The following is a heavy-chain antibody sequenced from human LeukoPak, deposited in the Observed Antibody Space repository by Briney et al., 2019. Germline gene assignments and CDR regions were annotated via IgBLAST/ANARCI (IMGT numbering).Heavy chain of an antibody. J-gene: IGHJ5*02. D-gene: IGHD6-19*01. CDR2: FDPEDGET. Sequence: ASVKVSCKVSGYTVTELSMHWVRQAPGKGLEWMGGFDPEDGETIYAQKFQGRVTMTEDTSTDTAYMELSSLRSEDTAVYYCATEDSSGWYNWFDPWGQGTLVTVSS. V-gene: IGHV1-24*01. CDR1: GYTVTELS. CDR3: ATEDSSGWYNWFDP.